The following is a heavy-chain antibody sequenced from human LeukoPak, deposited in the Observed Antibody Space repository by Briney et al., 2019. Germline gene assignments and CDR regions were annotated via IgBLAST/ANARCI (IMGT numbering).Heavy chain of an antibody. V-gene: IGHV4-38-2*02. D-gene: IGHD6-6*01. J-gene: IGHJ5*02. Sequence: SETLSLTCTVSGYSISSGYYWGWIRQPPGKGLEWIGSIYHSGSTYYNPSLKSRVTISVDTSKNQFSLKLSSVTAADTAVYYCARDQYSSSSGWFDPWGQGTLVTVSS. CDR2: IYHSGST. CDR1: GYSISSGYY. CDR3: ARDQYSSSSGWFDP.